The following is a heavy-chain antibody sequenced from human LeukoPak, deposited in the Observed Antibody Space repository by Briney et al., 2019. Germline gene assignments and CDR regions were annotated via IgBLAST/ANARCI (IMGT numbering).Heavy chain of an antibody. D-gene: IGHD2-15*01. J-gene: IGHJ6*02. Sequence: GGSLRLSCAASGFTFRNYWMHWVRQAPGKGLVWVSRINGDGSSTTYADSVKGRFTISRDNAKSTLYLQMNSLRAEDTAVYYCARTPYYYAMDVWGQGTTVTVSS. CDR1: GFTFRNYW. V-gene: IGHV3-74*01. CDR3: ARTPYYYAMDV. CDR2: INGDGSST.